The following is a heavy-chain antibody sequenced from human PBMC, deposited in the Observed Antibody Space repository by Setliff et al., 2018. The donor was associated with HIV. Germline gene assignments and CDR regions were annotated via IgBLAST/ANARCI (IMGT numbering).Heavy chain of an antibody. Sequence: PGGSLRLSCAASGFTFSSYEMNWVRQAPGKGLEWVSYISTSGNRIHYADSVKGRFTISRDNAKNSLYLQMDSLRAEDTAVYYCAPLVGATGDPYFYGMDVWGQGTTVTVSS. CDR2: ISTSGNRI. CDR3: APLVGATGDPYFYGMDV. D-gene: IGHD1-26*01. J-gene: IGHJ6*02. V-gene: IGHV3-48*03. CDR1: GFTFSSYE.